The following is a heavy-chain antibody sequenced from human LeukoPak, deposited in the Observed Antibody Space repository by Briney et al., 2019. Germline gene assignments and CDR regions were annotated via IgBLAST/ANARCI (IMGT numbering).Heavy chain of an antibody. CDR1: GGSIRSY. V-gene: IGHV4-4*07. CDR2: IYGSGST. CDR3: ARDSGTTGEVKFDP. J-gene: IGHJ5*02. D-gene: IGHD3-10*01. Sequence: SETLSLTCTVSGGSIRSYWSWIRQPAGKGLEWIGRIYGSGSTDYNPSLKSRVTMSIDTSKNQFSLNLISVTAADTAVYYCARDSGTTGEVKFDPWGQGTLVIVSS.